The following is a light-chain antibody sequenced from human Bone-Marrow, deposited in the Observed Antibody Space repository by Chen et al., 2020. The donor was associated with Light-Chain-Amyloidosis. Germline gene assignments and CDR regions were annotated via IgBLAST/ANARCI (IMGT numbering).Light chain of an antibody. CDR3: QSADSSGTYEVI. CDR1: DLPTKY. Sequence: SYELTQPPSVSVSPGQTARITCSGDDLPTKYAYWYQQKPGQAPVLVIHRDTERPSGISERFSGSSSGTTGTLTISGVQAEAEADDHCQSADSSGTYEVIFGGGTKLTVL. CDR2: RDT. J-gene: IGLJ2*01. V-gene: IGLV3-25*03.